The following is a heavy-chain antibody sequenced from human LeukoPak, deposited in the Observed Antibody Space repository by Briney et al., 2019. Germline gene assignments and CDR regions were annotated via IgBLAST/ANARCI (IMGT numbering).Heavy chain of an antibody. CDR3: TRGPDDLLHGRAFDF. J-gene: IGHJ3*01. CDR2: TLYRSKWLN. CDR1: RDSISSNSAA. D-gene: IGHD3-3*01. Sequence: SQTLSLTCAISRDSISSNSAAWNWIRLSPSRGLEWLGRTLYRSKWLNDYAPSVKGRITINPDTSKNQFSLQLKSVTPEDTALYYCTRGPDDLLHGRAFDFWGQGTMVTVSS. V-gene: IGHV6-1*01.